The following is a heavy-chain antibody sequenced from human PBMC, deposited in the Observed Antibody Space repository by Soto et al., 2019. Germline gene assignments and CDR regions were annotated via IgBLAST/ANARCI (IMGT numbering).Heavy chain of an antibody. V-gene: IGHV1-69*01. CDR2: IIPIFGTA. Sequence: QVQLVQSGAEVKKPGSSVKVSCKASGGTFSSYAISWVRQAPGQGLEWMGGIIPIFGTANYAQKFQGRVTITADESTSTAYMEMSSLRSEDTSVYYCASRDYGGNSVSWFDPWGQGTLVTVS. D-gene: IGHD4-17*01. CDR1: GGTFSSYA. J-gene: IGHJ5*02. CDR3: ASRDYGGNSVSWFDP.